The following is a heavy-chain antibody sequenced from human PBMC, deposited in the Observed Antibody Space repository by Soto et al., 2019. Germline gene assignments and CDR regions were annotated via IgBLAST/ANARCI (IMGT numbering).Heavy chain of an antibody. D-gene: IGHD6-13*01. Sequence: SETLSLTCTVSGGSISSNYWTWVRQPPGKGLEWIGYVYNSGSTNYNPSLKSRVTISEDTSKSQFSLKVNSMTAADTAVYYCARYRREAVAGYTLDNWGQGILVTVSS. J-gene: IGHJ4*02. CDR1: GGSISSNY. CDR3: ARYRREAVAGYTLDN. CDR2: VYNSGST. V-gene: IGHV4-59*01.